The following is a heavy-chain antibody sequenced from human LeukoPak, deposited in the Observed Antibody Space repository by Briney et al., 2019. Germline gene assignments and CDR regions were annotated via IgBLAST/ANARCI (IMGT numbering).Heavy chain of an antibody. Sequence: ASVKVSCKVSGYTLTELSMHWVRQAPGKGLESMGGFDPEDGETIYAQKFQGRVTMTRNTSISTAYMELSSLRSEDTAVYYCARGSRRDGYNTLVDSWGQGTLVTVSS. CDR3: ARGSRRDGYNTLVDS. CDR1: GYTLTELS. D-gene: IGHD5-24*01. V-gene: IGHV1-24*01. CDR2: FDPEDGET. J-gene: IGHJ4*02.